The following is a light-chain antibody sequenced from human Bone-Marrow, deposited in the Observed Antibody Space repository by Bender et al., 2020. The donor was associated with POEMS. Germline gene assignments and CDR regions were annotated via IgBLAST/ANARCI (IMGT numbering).Light chain of an antibody. CDR1: KLGDKY. CDR3: AVWDDSLNGWV. V-gene: IGLV3-1*01. CDR2: QDN. Sequence: LTQPPSVSVSPGQTAIITCSGVKLGDKYVCWYQQKPGQSPVLVTYQDNQRPSGIPERFSGSRSGTSASLAISGLQSEDEADYYCAVWDDSLNGWVFGGGTKLTVL. J-gene: IGLJ3*02.